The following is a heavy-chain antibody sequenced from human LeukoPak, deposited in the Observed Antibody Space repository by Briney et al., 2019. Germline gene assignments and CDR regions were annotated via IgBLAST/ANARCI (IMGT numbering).Heavy chain of an antibody. D-gene: IGHD3-22*01. V-gene: IGHV3-21*01. J-gene: IGHJ6*02. CDR2: ISSSSSYI. CDR3: ARDPTWGHSSGYFN. Sequence: GGSLRLSCAASGFTFSSYSMNWVRQAPGKGLEWVSSISSSSSYIYYADSVKGRFTISRDNAKNSLYLQMNSLRAEDTAVYYCARDPTWGHSSGYFNWGHGTTVTVFS. CDR1: GFTFSSYS.